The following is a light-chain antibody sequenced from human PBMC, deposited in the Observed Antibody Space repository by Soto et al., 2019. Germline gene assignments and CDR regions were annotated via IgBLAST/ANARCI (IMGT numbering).Light chain of an antibody. Sequence: EILMNQSPATLSVSQGERATLSCRASESVYSNLAWYQQKPGQAPTLLIFAASTRATGIPDRFSGSGSGTECTLTISILESEDFAVYYCHQYTKWPLTFGGGTKVEIK. CDR3: HQYTKWPLT. CDR1: ESVYSN. J-gene: IGKJ4*01. CDR2: AAS. V-gene: IGKV3-15*01.